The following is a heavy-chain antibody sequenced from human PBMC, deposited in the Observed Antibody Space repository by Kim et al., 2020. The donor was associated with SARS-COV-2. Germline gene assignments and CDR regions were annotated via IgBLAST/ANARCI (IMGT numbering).Heavy chain of an antibody. CDR3: AKDLRDGGFDY. CDR1: GFTFSSYA. V-gene: IGHV3-23*03. CDR2: IYSGGSST. D-gene: IGHD3-16*01. J-gene: IGHJ4*02. Sequence: GVSLRLSCAASGFTFSSYAMSWVRQAPGKGLEWVSVIYSGGSSTYYADSVKGRFTISRDNSKNTLYLQMNSLRAEDTAVYYCAKDLRDGGFDYWGQGTLVTVSS.